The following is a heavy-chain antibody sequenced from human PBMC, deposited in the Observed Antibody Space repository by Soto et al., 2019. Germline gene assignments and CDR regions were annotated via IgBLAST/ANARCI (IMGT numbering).Heavy chain of an antibody. Sequence: SETLSLTCTVSGGSISSYYWSWIRQPPGKGLGWIGYIYYSGSTNYNPSLKSRVTISVDTSKNQFSLKLSSVTAADTAVYYCARGSHYDFWSGYKIYYYYGMDVWGQGTTVTVS. CDR1: GGSISSYY. CDR3: ARGSHYDFWSGYKIYYYYGMDV. CDR2: IYYSGST. D-gene: IGHD3-3*01. V-gene: IGHV4-59*01. J-gene: IGHJ6*02.